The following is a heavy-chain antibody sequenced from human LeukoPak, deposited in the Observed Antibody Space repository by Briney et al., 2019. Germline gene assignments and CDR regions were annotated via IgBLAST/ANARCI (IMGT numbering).Heavy chain of an antibody. V-gene: IGHV3-13*01. CDR3: ARGRSFGSGGWFDP. J-gene: IGHJ5*02. CDR1: GFTFSSYD. D-gene: IGHD3-10*01. Sequence: GGSLRLSCAASGFTFSSYDMHWVRQATGKGLEWVSAIGTAGDTYYPGSVKGRFTISRENAKNSLYLQMNSLRAGDTAVYYCARGRSFGSGGWFDPWGQGTLVIVSS. CDR2: IGTAGDT.